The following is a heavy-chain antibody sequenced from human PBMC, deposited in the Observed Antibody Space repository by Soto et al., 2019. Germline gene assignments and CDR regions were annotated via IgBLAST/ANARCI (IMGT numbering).Heavy chain of an antibody. Sequence: QVQLQQWGAGLLKPSETLSLTCAVYGGSFSDHYWSWIRQPPGKGLEWIGEINYRGSTSYNPSLKSRVTISADTSKNQFSLRLISLTAADTAVYYCAKHSGWSFDLWGQGTLVTVSS. CDR1: GGSFSDHY. CDR2: INYRGST. CDR3: AKHSGWSFDL. J-gene: IGHJ4*02. D-gene: IGHD6-19*01. V-gene: IGHV4-34*01.